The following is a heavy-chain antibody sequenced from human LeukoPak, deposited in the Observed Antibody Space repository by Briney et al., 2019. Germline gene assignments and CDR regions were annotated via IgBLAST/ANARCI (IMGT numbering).Heavy chain of an antibody. CDR3: ARVESGSYYDAFDI. D-gene: IGHD1-26*01. CDR2: MNPNSGNT. Sequence: ASVKVSCKASGYTFTSYDINWVRQATGQGLEWMGWMNPNSGNTGYAQKFQGRVTMTRNTSIGTAYMELSSLRSEDTAVYYCARVESGSYYDAFDIWGQGTMVTVSS. J-gene: IGHJ3*02. V-gene: IGHV1-8*01. CDR1: GYTFTSYD.